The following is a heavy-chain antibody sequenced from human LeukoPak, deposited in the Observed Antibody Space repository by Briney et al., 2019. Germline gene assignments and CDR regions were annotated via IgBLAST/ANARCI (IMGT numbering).Heavy chain of an antibody. CDR2: IYPGDSDT. J-gene: IGHJ4*02. D-gene: IGHD4-17*01. CDR3: ASSTTVTTHFFDF. CDR1: GYSFTSYW. V-gene: IGHV5-51*01. Sequence: GESLKISCKGSGYSFTSYWIGWVRQMPGKGLEWMGIIYPGDSDTRYSPSFQGQVTISADKSIRTAYLQWSSLKASDTAMYFCASSTTVTTHFFDFWGQGTLVTVSS.